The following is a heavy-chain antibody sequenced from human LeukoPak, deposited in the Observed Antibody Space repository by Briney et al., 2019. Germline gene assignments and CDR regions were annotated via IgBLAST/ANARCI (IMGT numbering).Heavy chain of an antibody. Sequence: SETLSLTCAVSGGSISGYYWSWIRQSPDKGLEWIGYIYYSGTTNYNPSLQSRVTISVDTSKNQFSLKLSSVTAADTAVYYCARVAIPYYISPYYEGYMGGLGKGTTGTGSS. V-gene: IGHV4-59*01. CDR1: GGSISGYY. D-gene: IGHD3-22*01. CDR3: ARVAIPYYISPYYEGYMGG. J-gene: IGHJ6*03. CDR2: IYYSGTT.